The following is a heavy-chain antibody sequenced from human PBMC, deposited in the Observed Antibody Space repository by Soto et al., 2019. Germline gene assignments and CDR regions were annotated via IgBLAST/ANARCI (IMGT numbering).Heavy chain of an antibody. CDR3: ATYDSSDYYSGSPIGWFDP. J-gene: IGHJ5*02. CDR1: GGSISSGGYY. Sequence: PSETLSLTCTVSGGSISSGGYYWSWIRQHPGKGLEWIGYIYYSGSTYYNPSLKSRVTISVDTSKSQFSLKLSSVTAADTAVYYCATYDSSDYYSGSPIGWFDPWGQGTLVTVSS. D-gene: IGHD3-22*01. CDR2: IYYSGST. V-gene: IGHV4-31*03.